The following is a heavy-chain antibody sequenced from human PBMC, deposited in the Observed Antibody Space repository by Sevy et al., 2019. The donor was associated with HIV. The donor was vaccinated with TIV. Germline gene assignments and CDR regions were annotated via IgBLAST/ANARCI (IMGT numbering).Heavy chain of an antibody. V-gene: IGHV1-69*13. D-gene: IGHD2-8*01. Sequence: ASVKVSCKASGGTFSSYGISWVRQAPGQGLEWMGGIIPILGTVNYAQKFQGRVTITADESTKTAYMELSSLGSEGTAVYYCARGGGNGGYYFDYWGQETLVTVSS. CDR1: GGTFSSYG. CDR2: IIPILGTV. CDR3: ARGGGNGGYYFDY. J-gene: IGHJ4*02.